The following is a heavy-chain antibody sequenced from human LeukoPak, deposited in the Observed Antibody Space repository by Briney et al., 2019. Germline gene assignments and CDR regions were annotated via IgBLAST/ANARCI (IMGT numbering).Heavy chain of an antibody. J-gene: IGHJ4*02. CDR1: GASVSTYY. D-gene: IGHD2-21*01. CDR2: ISTSGST. Sequence: SETLSLTCTVSGASVSTYYWSWIRQPAGKGLAWIGRISTSGSTNYNPSLKSRVTMSVDTSKNQFSLKLSSVTAADTAVYYCARSLIPPTYWYFDSWGQGTLVTVSS. CDR3: ARSLIPPTYWYFDS. V-gene: IGHV4-4*07.